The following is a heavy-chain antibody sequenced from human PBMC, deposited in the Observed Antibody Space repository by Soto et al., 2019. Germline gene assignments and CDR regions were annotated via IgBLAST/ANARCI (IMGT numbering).Heavy chain of an antibody. Sequence: PGGSLRLSCAASGFTFSNYGMHWVRQAPGKGLEWVAVIWYDASNKYYADSVKGRFTDSRDNSKNTLYLQANSLRAKDTAMYYCARGNYGQSYGMDVWGRGTTVTVSS. CDR3: ARGNYGQSYGMDV. CDR2: IWYDASNK. CDR1: GFTFSNYG. J-gene: IGHJ6*02. D-gene: IGHD4-4*01. V-gene: IGHV3-33*01.